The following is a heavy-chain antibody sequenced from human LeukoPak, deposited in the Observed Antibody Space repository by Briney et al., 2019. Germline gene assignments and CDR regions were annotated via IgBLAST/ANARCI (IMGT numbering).Heavy chain of an antibody. CDR1: GFTVSSNY. CDR3: ARGNYGSVPGGYYYGMDV. D-gene: IGHD3-10*01. J-gene: IGHJ6*02. V-gene: IGHV3-53*01. CDR2: IYSGGNT. Sequence: GGSLRLSCAASGFTVSSNYMSWVRQAPGKGLEWVSVIYSGGNTYYADSVKGRFTISRDNSKNTLYLQMNSLRAEDTAVYYCARGNYGSVPGGYYYGMDVWGQGTRSPSP.